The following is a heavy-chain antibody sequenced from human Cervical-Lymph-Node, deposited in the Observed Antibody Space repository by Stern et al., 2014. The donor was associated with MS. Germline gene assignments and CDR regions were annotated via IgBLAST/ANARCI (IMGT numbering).Heavy chain of an antibody. V-gene: IGHV5-51*03. D-gene: IGHD5-12*01. J-gene: IGHJ4*02. CDR3: ARSPATPSGYDRFDY. CDR2: IFPRDSNT. CDR1: GYLFDDYW. Sequence: EVQLVQSGAEVKKPGESLKISCEASGYLFDDYWIGWVRQMSGRGLELVAIIFPRDSNTRYSPSVQGQVTISADKSIRTAYLQWRSLKASDPAMYSWARSPATPSGYDRFDYWGQGALVTVSS.